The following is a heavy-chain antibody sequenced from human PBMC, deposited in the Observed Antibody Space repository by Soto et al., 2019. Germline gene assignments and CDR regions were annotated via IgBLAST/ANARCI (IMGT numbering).Heavy chain of an antibody. CDR1: GYTFTDCY. CDR2: MNPGTGHT. D-gene: IGHD6-19*01. J-gene: IGHJ4*02. V-gene: IGHV1-2*02. Sequence: QIQLVQSGAEVKKPGASVKVSCKSSGYTFTDCYLHWVRQAPGQGLEWMGWMNPGTGHTEYAGKFQGRVTKTRDTPITTAYMELTTLRSDDTAMYYCTRASTVAGGSSKSLPNNYWGQGTLVTVSS. CDR3: TRASTVAGGSSKSLPNNY.